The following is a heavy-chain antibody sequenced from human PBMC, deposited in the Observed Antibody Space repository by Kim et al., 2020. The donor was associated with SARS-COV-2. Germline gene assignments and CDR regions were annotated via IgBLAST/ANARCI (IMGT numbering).Heavy chain of an antibody. Sequence: SVKVSCKVSGGSFRSYGLHWVRQAPGHGLEWVGRTIPFLDSIDYAQRLQGRVTITADESTATAYLEMRSLTFEDTAIYYCATTRDRDSSSYGTDVWGRGTTVPVS. CDR3: ATTRDRDSSSYGTDV. V-gene: IGHV1-69*11. J-gene: IGHJ6*02. CDR2: TIPFLDSI. D-gene: IGHD1-1*01. CDR1: GGSFRSYG.